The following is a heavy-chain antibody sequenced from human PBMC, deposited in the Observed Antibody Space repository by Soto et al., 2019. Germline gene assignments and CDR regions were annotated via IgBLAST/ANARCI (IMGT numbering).Heavy chain of an antibody. CDR1: GYTFTSYA. V-gene: IGHV1-3*01. CDR3: ARGVGGYYRRTDAFDI. Sequence: ASVKLSCKPSGYTFTSYAMHCLLQEPGQRLEWMGWINAGNGNTKYSQKFQGRVTITRDTSASTAYMELSSLRSEDTAVYYCARGVGGYYRRTDAFDIWGQGTMVTVSS. D-gene: IGHD3-22*01. CDR2: INAGNGNT. J-gene: IGHJ3*02.